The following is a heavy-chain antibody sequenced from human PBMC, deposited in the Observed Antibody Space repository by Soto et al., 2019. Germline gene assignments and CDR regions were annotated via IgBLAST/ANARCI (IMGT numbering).Heavy chain of an antibody. CDR2: IYDSGTT. D-gene: IGHD3-10*01. V-gene: IGHV4-30-4*01. CDR1: GGSINGNDYY. CDR3: ARGEIRGGFDI. J-gene: IGHJ3*02. Sequence: TLSLTCTVSGGSINGNDYYWSWIRQSPGKGLEWIGYIYDSGTTLYSPSFRSRVTILGDTSSNHFSLKLTSVTAADTAVYFCARGEIRGGFDIWGQGTMVTVSS.